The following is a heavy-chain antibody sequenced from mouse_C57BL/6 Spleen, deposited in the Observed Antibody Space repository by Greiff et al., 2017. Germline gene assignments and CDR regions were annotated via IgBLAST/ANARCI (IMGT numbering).Heavy chain of an antibody. CDR3: ACSLGYYAMDY. CDR2: INPYNGGT. V-gene: IGHV1-19*01. D-gene: IGHD1-3*01. Sequence: VQLQQSGPVLVKPGASVKMSCKASGYTFTDYYMNWVKQSHGKSLEWIGVINPYNGGTSYNQKFKGKATLTVDKSSSTAYMELNSLTSEDSAVYYCACSLGYYAMDYWGKGTSVTVSS. J-gene: IGHJ4*01. CDR1: GYTFTDYY.